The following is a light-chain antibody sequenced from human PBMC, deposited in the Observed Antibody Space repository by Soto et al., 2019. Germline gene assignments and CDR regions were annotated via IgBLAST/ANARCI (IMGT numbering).Light chain of an antibody. V-gene: IGLV2-14*01. CDR3: SSYTSSTTIV. CDR2: EVS. CDR1: SSDVGGYNY. J-gene: IGLJ1*01. Sequence: LTQPASVSGSPGQSITISCTGTSSDVGGYNYVSWYQQHPGKAPKLMIYEVSNRPSGVSNRFSGSKSGNTASLTISGLQAEDEGDYYCSSYTSSTTIVFGTGTKVTVL.